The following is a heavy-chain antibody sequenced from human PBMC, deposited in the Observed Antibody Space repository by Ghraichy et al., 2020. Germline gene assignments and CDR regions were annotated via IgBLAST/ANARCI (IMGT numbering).Heavy chain of an antibody. CDR1: GFTFSNYW. V-gene: IGHV3-7*03. CDR2: IKLDGSEK. CDR3: GGGLGWDFDY. D-gene: IGHD3/OR15-3a*01. Sequence: GESLNISCAASGFTFSNYWMNWVRQAPGKGLEWVANIKLDGSEKNYVDSVKGRFTISRDNSRNSVYLQMNSLRAEDTAVDYCGGGLGWDFDYWGQGTLVTVSP. J-gene: IGHJ4*02.